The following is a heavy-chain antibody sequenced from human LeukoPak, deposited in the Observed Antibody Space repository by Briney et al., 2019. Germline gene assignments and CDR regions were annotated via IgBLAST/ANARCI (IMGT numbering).Heavy chain of an antibody. CDR2: IKEDGSQK. J-gene: IGHJ4*02. CDR1: GFTFSRYW. CDR3: ARAEDY. Sequence: PGGSLRLSCAASGFTFSRYWMSWVRQAPGKGLEWVANIKEDGSQKYYVDSVKGRFTISRDNAKNSLYLQMNSLRAEDTAVYHCARAEDYWGQGTLVTVSS. V-gene: IGHV3-7*01.